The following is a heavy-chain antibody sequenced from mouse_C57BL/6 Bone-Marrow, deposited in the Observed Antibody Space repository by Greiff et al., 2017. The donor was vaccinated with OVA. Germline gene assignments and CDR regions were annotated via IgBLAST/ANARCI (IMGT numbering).Heavy chain of an antibody. CDR3: TTATGTNY. D-gene: IGHD4-1*01. CDR1: GFNIKDDY. CDR2: IDPENGDT. Sequence: EVQLQQSGAELVRPGASVKLSCTASGFNIKDDYMHWVKQRPEQGLEWIGWIDPENGDTKYASKFQGKATITADTSSNTAYLQLSSLTSEDTAVYYCTTATGTNYWGRGTTLTVSS. J-gene: IGHJ2*01. V-gene: IGHV14-4*01.